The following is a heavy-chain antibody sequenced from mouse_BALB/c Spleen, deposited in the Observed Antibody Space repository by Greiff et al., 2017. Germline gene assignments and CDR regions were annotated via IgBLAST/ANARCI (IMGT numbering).Heavy chain of an antibody. CDR2: IDPANGNT. D-gene: IGHD1-1*01. Sequence: VQLQQSGAELVKPGASVKLSCTASGFNIKDTYMHWVKQRPEQGLEWIGRIDPANGNTKYDPKFQGKATITADTSSNTAYLQLSSLTSEDTAVYYCARSGYGSSYRYFDYWGQGTTLTVSS. J-gene: IGHJ2*01. CDR3: ARSGYGSSYRYFDY. CDR1: GFNIKDTY. V-gene: IGHV14-3*02.